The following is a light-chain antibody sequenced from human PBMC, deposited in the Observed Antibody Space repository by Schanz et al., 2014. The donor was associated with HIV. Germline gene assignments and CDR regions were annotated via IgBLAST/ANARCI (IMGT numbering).Light chain of an antibody. CDR1: QSVSDNY. Sequence: EIVLTQSPATLSLSPGERATLSCRASQSVSDNYLAWYQQRPGQAPRLLIYDASSRATGIPDRVSGSGSGTDFTLTIIRLEPEDFAVYYCQQRSNWPRGTFGGGTTVEIK. CDR2: DAS. V-gene: IGKV3D-20*02. CDR3: QQRSNWPRGT. J-gene: IGKJ4*01.